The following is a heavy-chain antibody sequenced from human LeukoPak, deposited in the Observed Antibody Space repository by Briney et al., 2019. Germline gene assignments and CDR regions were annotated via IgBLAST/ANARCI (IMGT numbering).Heavy chain of an antibody. CDR2: IYYSGST. Sequence: ETLSLTCTVSGGSISSSSYYWGWIRQPPGKGLEWIGSIYYSGSTYYNPSLKSRVTISVDTSKNQFSLKLSSVTAAATAVYYCARDILHSSGYHNDAFDIWGQGTMVTVSS. J-gene: IGHJ3*02. CDR3: ARDILHSSGYHNDAFDI. D-gene: IGHD3-22*01. V-gene: IGHV4-39*07. CDR1: GGSISSSSYY.